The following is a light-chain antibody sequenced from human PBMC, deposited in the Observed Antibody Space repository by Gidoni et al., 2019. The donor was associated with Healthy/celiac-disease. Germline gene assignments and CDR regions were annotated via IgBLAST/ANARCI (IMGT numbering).Light chain of an antibody. Sequence: DIVMTQSPDSLAVSLGERATINCKSSQSVLYSSNNKNYLALYQQKPGQPHKLLIYWAFTRESGVPDRFSGSGSGTDFTLTISSVQAEDVAVYDCQQYYSTPTKFGQGTKEEIK. CDR1: QSVLYSSNNKNY. CDR2: WAF. CDR3: QQYYSTPTK. V-gene: IGKV4-1*01. J-gene: IGKJ1*01.